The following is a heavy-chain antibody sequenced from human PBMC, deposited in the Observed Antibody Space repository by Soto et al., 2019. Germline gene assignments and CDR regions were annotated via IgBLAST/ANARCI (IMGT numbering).Heavy chain of an antibody. J-gene: IGHJ3*02. CDR1: GYSFTSYW. CDR3: ARPDTGSSSSFAFDI. V-gene: IGHV5-51*01. D-gene: IGHD6-6*01. Sequence: GESLKISCKGSGYSFTSYWIGWVRQMPGKGLEWMGIIYPGDSDTRYSPSFQGQVTISADKSISTTYLQWSSLKASDTAMDYCARPDTGSSSSFAFDIWGQGTMVTVSS. CDR2: IYPGDSDT.